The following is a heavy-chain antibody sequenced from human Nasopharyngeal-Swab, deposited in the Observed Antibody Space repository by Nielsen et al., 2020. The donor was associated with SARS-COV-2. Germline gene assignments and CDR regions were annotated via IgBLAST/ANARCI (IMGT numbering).Heavy chain of an antibody. CDR2: IIPIFGTA. CDR3: ARGIAAAGTLSGYYYGMDV. V-gene: IGHV1-69*13. Sequence: SVKVSCKASGGTFSSYAISWVRQAPGQGLEWMGGIIPIFGTANYAQKFQGRVTITADESTSTAYMELSSLGSEDTAVYYCARGIAAAGTLSGYYYGMDVWGQGTTVTVSS. D-gene: IGHD6-13*01. CDR1: GGTFSSYA. J-gene: IGHJ6*02.